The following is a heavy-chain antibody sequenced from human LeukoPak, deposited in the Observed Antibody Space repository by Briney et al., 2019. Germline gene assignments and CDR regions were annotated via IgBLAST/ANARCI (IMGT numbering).Heavy chain of an antibody. D-gene: IGHD3-10*01. V-gene: IGHV3-23*01. J-gene: IGHJ4*02. CDR3: AKDFWNRWFGSYIDN. Sequence: GGSLRLSCAASGFTFSSYAMSWVRQAPGKGLEWVSAISGSGGSTYYADSVKGRFTISRDNSKNTLYLQMNSLRAEDTAVYYCAKDFWNRWFGSYIDNWGQGTLVTVSS. CDR2: ISGSGGST. CDR1: GFTFSSYA.